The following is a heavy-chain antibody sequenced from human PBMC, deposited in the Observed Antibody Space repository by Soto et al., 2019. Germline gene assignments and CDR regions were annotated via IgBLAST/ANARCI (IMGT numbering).Heavy chain of an antibody. CDR1: GFTFSNYG. V-gene: IGHV3-30*18. D-gene: IGHD1-26*01. CDR2: ISYDGSNK. CDR3: AKGDWFDP. Sequence: QVQLVESGGGVVQPGRSLRLSFAASGFTFSNYGIHWVRQAPGKGLEWVAVISYDGSNKYYADSVKGRFTISRDNSKNTLYLQMNSLRPEDTAVYYCAKGDWFDPWGQGTLVTVSS. J-gene: IGHJ5*02.